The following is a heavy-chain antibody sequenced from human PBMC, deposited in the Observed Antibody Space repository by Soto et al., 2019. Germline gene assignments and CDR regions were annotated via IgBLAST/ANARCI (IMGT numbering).Heavy chain of an antibody. D-gene: IGHD2-2*02. CDR2: IYHSGST. Sequence: PSETLSLTCAVSGGSISSSNWWSWVRQPPGKGLEWIGEIYHSGSTNYNPSLKSRVTISVDKSKNQFSLKLSSVTAADTAVYYCARVSDIPAMGYYFEYWGQGTLVTVSS. CDR3: ARVSDIPAMGYYFEY. CDR1: GGSISSSNW. J-gene: IGHJ4*02. V-gene: IGHV4-4*02.